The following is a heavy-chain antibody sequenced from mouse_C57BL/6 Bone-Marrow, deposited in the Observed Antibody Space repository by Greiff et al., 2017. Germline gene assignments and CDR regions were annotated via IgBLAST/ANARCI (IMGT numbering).Heavy chain of an antibody. CDR2: INPGSGGT. D-gene: IGHD4-1*01. CDR3: ARLGLGRGFDY. Sequence: VQLQQSGAELVRPGTSVKVSCKASGYAFTNYLIEWVKQRPGQGLEWIGVINPGSGGTNYNEKFKGKATLTADKSSSTAYMQLSSLTSEDSAVYFCARLGLGRGFDYWGQGTTLTVSS. V-gene: IGHV1-54*01. J-gene: IGHJ2*01. CDR1: GYAFTNYL.